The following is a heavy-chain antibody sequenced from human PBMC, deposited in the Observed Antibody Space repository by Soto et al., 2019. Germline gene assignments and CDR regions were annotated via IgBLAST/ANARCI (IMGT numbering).Heavy chain of an antibody. V-gene: IGHV1-2*04. CDR3: ARDLGTDYGDPFFDY. D-gene: IGHD4-17*01. CDR1: GYTFTGYY. CDR2: INPNSGGT. J-gene: IGHJ4*02. Sequence: GASVKVSCKASGYTFTGYYMHWVRQAPGQGLEWMGWINPNSGGTNYAQKFQGWVTMTRDTSISTAYMELSRLRSDDTAVYYCARDLGTDYGDPFFDYWGQGTLVTVSS.